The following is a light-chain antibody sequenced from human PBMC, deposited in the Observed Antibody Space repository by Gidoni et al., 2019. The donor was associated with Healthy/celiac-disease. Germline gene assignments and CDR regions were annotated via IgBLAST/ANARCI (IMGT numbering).Light chain of an antibody. J-gene: IGKJ4*01. CDR2: DAS. CDR1: QSVSSY. Sequence: EIVLTQSPANLSLSPGERATLSCRASQSVSSYLAWYQQKPGQAPRLLIYDASNRATGIQARFSGSGSGTDFTLTISSLEPEDFAVYYCQQRSNWPPLTFXGXTKVEIK. V-gene: IGKV3-11*01. CDR3: QQRSNWPPLT.